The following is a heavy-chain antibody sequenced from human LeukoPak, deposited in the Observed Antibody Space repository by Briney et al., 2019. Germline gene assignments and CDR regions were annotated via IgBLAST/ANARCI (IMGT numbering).Heavy chain of an antibody. J-gene: IGHJ4*02. D-gene: IGHD4-17*01. CDR1: GFTFSSYG. CDR2: IWYDGSNK. CDR3: ARDRLYGVGTFFDY. Sequence: GGSLRLSCAVSGFTFSSYGMHWVRQAPGKGLEWVAVIWYDGSNKYYADSVKGRFTISRDNSKNTLYLQMNSLRAEDTAVYYCARDRLYGVGTFFDYWGQGTLVTVSS. V-gene: IGHV3-33*01.